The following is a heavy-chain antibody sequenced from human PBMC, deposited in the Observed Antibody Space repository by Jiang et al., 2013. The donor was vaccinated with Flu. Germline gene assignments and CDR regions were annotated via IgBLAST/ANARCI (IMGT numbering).Heavy chain of an antibody. CDR3: AKLNWVNWVAC. D-gene: IGHD7-27*01. J-gene: IGHJ4*02. Sequence: VQLVESGGALVQPGGSLRLSCTASGFTFNTDPMSWVRQTPEKGLEWVSAIRDDGTFYADSVRGRFTVSIDNSANTLYLQMNSLRVEDTAIYYCAKLNWVNWVACWGRGTLVTVSS. CDR1: GFTFNTDP. V-gene: IGHV3-23*04. CDR2: IRDDGT.